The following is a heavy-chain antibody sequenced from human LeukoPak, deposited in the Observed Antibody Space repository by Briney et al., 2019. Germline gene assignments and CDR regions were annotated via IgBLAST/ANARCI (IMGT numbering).Heavy chain of an antibody. CDR1: GIIITSYW. V-gene: IGHV3-7*01. Sequence: PGGSLRLSCAASGIIITSYWMSWVRQTPGKGLEWVANIKQDGSEKNYVDSVKGRFTIFRDNARNSLYLQMNSLRAEDTAVYYCANVGSGSYPVPYWGQGTLVTVSS. J-gene: IGHJ4*02. CDR2: IKQDGSEK. D-gene: IGHD3-10*01. CDR3: ANVGSGSYPVPY.